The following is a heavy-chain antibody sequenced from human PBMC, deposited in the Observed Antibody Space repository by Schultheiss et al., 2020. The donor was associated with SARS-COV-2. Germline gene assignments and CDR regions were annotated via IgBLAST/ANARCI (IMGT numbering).Heavy chain of an antibody. CDR2: IYHSGST. CDR1: GGSFSGYY. D-gene: IGHD2-15*01. Sequence: SQTLSLTCAVYGGSFSGYYWGWIRQPPGKGLEWIGSIYHSGSTYYNPSLKSRVTISVDTSKNQFSLKLSSVTAADTAVYYCARDARGYCSGGSCYSGYYYYGMDVWGQGTTVTVSS. V-gene: IGHV4-34*01. J-gene: IGHJ6*02. CDR3: ARDARGYCSGGSCYSGYYYYGMDV.